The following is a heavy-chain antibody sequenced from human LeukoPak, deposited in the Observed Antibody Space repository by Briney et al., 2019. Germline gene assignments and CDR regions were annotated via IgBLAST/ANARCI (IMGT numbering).Heavy chain of an antibody. J-gene: IGHJ4*02. V-gene: IGHV3-21*01. D-gene: IGHD6-13*01. CDR1: GFTFSSYS. Sequence: GGSLRLSCAASGFTFSSYSMNWVRQAPGKGLEWVSSISSSSSYIYYADSVKGRFTISRDNSKNTLYLQMNSLRAEDTAVYYCARGSSHSSSWELDYWGQGTLVTVSS. CDR2: ISSSSSYI. CDR3: ARGSSHSSSWELDY.